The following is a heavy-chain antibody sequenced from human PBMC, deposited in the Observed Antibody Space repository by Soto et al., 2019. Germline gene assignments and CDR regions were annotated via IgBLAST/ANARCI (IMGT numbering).Heavy chain of an antibody. J-gene: IGHJ4*02. Sequence: QVQLVESGGGVVQPGRSLRLSCAASGFTFSSYAMHWVRQAPGKGLGWVAVISYDGSNKYYADSVKGRFTISRDNSKNTLYLQMNSLRAEDTAVYYCARRWWLQLGGFDYWGQGTLVTVSS. V-gene: IGHV3-30-3*01. CDR3: ARRWWLQLGGFDY. D-gene: IGHD5-12*01. CDR2: ISYDGSNK. CDR1: GFTFSSYA.